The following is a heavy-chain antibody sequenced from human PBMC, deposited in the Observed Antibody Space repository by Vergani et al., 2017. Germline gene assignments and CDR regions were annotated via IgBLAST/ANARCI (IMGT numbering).Heavy chain of an antibody. CDR3: ARRQYYFDL. V-gene: IGHV3-23*01. CDR2: ISGSGGST. D-gene: IGHD5-24*01. Sequence: EVQLLESGGGLVQPGGSLRLSCAASGFTFSSYAMSWVRQAPGKGLEWVSAISGSGGSTYYADSVKGRFTISRDNSKNTLFLQMNGLRAEDTAIYYCARRQYYFDLWGQGTLVSVSS. J-gene: IGHJ4*02. CDR1: GFTFSSYA.